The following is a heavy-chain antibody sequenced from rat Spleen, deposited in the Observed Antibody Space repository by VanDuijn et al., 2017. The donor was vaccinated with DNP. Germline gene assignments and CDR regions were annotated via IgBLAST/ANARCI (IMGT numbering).Heavy chain of an antibody. J-gene: IGHJ2*01. D-gene: IGHD5-1*01. Sequence: EVQLVESGGGLVQPGRSLKLSCVASGFTFHNYWMTWIRQAHGKGLEWDASITNTGDSTYYPDSVRGRFTISRDNAKSTLYPQMNSLRSEDTATYYCSTDWGLYYWGHGVMVTVSS. V-gene: IGHV5-31*01. CDR3: STDWGLYY. CDR2: ITNTGDST. CDR1: GFTFHNYW.